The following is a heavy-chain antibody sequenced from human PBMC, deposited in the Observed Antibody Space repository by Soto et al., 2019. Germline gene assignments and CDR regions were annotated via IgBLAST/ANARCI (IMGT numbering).Heavy chain of an antibody. V-gene: IGHV1-46*01. CDR1: GYTFTSYY. Sequence: ASVKVSCKASGYTFTSYYMHWVRQAPGQGLEWMGIINPSGGSTSYAQKFQGRVTMTRDTSTSTVYMELSSLRSEDTAVYYCARDRYYDFWSGYYPPPYYYYGMDVWGQGTTVTVSS. J-gene: IGHJ6*02. CDR2: INPSGGST. D-gene: IGHD3-3*01. CDR3: ARDRYYDFWSGYYPPPYYYYGMDV.